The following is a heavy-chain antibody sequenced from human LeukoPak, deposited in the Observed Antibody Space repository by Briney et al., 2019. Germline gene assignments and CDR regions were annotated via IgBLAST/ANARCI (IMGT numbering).Heavy chain of an antibody. V-gene: IGHV3-23*01. D-gene: IGHD1-14*01. Sequence: GGSLRLSCAASGFIFTPYEMNWVRQAPGKGLEWVSYISSTGITTYYADSVKGRLTISRDNSKNTLYLQMNSLRAEDTAVYYCAKPARTDYADYWGQGTLVTVSS. CDR2: ISSTGITT. CDR3: AKPARTDYADY. J-gene: IGHJ4*02. CDR1: GFIFTPYE.